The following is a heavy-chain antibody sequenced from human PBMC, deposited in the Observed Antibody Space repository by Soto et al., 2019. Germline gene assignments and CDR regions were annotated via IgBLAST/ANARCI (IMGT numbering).Heavy chain of an antibody. J-gene: IGHJ6*02. CDR1: GGSISSSNW. CDR3: ARSYYYDSSGFGMDV. Sequence: SETLSLTCAVSGGSISSSNWWSWVRQPPGKGLEWIGEIYHSGSTNYNPSLKSRVTISVDKSKNQFSLKLSSVTAADTAVYYCARSYYYDSSGFGMDVWGQGTTVTVSS. D-gene: IGHD3-22*01. V-gene: IGHV4-4*02. CDR2: IYHSGST.